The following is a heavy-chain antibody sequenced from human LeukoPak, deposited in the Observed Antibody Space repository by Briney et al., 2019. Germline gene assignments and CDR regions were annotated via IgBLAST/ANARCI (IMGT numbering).Heavy chain of an antibody. J-gene: IGHJ4*02. Sequence: GGSLRLSCAASGFTFSCYAMSWVRQAPGKGLEWVSAISGSGGSTYYADSVKGRFTISRDNSKNTLYLQMNSLRAEDTAVYYCAKDLRLLSLSNPKNNDYWGQGTLVTVSS. CDR3: AKDLRLLSLSNPKNNDY. CDR2: ISGSGGST. D-gene: IGHD3-3*01. V-gene: IGHV3-23*01. CDR1: GFTFSCYA.